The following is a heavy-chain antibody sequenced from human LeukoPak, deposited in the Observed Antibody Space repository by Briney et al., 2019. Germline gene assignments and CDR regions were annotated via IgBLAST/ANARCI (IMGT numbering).Heavy chain of an antibody. V-gene: IGHV3-23*01. D-gene: IGHD3-22*01. Sequence: GASLRLSCAASGFTFSSYAMSWVRQAPGKGLEWVSAISGSGGSTYYADSVKGRFTISRHNSNNTPYLQMNSLRAEDTAVYYCAKAGGYYDSSGYYSRLPVPDAFDIWGQGTMVTVSS. CDR1: GFTFSSYA. J-gene: IGHJ3*02. CDR3: AKAGGYYDSSGYYSRLPVPDAFDI. CDR2: ISGSGGST.